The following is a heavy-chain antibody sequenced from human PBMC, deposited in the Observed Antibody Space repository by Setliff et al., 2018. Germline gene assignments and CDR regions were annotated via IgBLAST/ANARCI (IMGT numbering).Heavy chain of an antibody. CDR2: MNPNSGNT. Sequence: ASVKVSCKTSGYTFTNYDINWVRQATGQGLEWMGWMNPNSGNTGYAQDFQGRVSMTRNTSISTAYMELNSLTSEDTAVYYCARSKVEAAMVKHNWFDPWGQGTLVTVSS. V-gene: IGHV1-8*02. CDR3: ARSKVEAAMVKHNWFDP. CDR1: GYTFTNYD. J-gene: IGHJ5*02. D-gene: IGHD5-18*01.